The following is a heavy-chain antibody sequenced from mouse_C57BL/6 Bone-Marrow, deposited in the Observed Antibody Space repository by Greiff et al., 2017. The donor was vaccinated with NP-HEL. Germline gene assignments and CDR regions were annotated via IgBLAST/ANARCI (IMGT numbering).Heavy chain of an antibody. J-gene: IGHJ1*03. CDR1: GYTFTSYG. V-gene: IGHV1-81*01. CDR2: IYPRSGNT. Sequence: VQLVESGAELARPGASVKLSCKASGYTFTSYGISWVKQRTGQGLEWIGEIYPRSGNTYYNEKFKGKATLTADKSSSTAYMELRSLTSEDSAVYFCARRYYYGSSYGWYFDVWGTGTTVTVSS. D-gene: IGHD1-1*01. CDR3: ARRYYYGSSYGWYFDV.